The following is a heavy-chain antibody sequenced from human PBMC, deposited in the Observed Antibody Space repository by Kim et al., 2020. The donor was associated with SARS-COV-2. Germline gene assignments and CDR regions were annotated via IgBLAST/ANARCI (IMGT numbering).Heavy chain of an antibody. CDR2: IYYTGST. CDR1: GASISSYY. V-gene: IGHV4-59*08. D-gene: IGHD1-1*01. CDR3: AKGPLPNGWFDP. J-gene: IGHJ5*02. Sequence: SETLSLTCTVSGASISSYYFSWIRQPPGKGLEWIGYIYYTGSTNYHPSLENRATISLDTSKNQLSLKLTTVTAADTAVYYCAKGPLPNGWFDPWGQGTLVTVSS.